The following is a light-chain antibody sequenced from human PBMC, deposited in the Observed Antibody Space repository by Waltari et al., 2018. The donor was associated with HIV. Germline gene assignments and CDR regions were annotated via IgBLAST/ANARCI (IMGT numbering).Light chain of an antibody. CDR2: HAS. Sequence: EIVLTQSPAPLSLSPGERATLSCRASQSVRSSLSWYQQNPGQAPRLLISHASNRATGIPARFGGSGSGTDFTLTISSLQPEDFAVYYCLQWSNWPLTFGPGTRVDVK. V-gene: IGKV3-11*01. CDR1: QSVRSS. J-gene: IGKJ3*01. CDR3: LQWSNWPLT.